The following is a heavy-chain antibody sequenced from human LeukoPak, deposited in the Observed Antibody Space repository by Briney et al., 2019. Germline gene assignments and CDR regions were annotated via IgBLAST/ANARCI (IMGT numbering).Heavy chain of an antibody. D-gene: IGHD5-18*01. CDR3: ARGRAVRGYSYVIYYYYSMDV. CDR1: GGSFSGYY. CDR2: INHSGST. J-gene: IGHJ6*03. Sequence: SETLSLTCAVYGGSFSGYYWSWIRHPPAKGREWIGEINHSGSTNYNPSPNSRGTISVEASKNKFSLKPSSVTSADTAVYYCARGRAVRGYSYVIYYYYSMDVWGKGTTVTVSS. V-gene: IGHV4-34*01.